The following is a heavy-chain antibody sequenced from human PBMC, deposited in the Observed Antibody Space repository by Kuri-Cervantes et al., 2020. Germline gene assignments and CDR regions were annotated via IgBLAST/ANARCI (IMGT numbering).Heavy chain of an antibody. CDR3: ARGGTTRTYYNFWSGYSEIDY. J-gene: IGHJ4*02. CDR1: GYTFTYRY. CDR2: ITPFNGNT. D-gene: IGHD3-3*01. Sequence: SVKVSCKASGYTFTYRYLHWVRQAPGQALEWMGWITPFNGNTNYAQKFQDRVTITRDRSMSTAYMELSSLRSEDTAVYYCARGGTTRTYYNFWSGYSEIDYWGQGTLVTVSS. V-gene: IGHV1-45*02.